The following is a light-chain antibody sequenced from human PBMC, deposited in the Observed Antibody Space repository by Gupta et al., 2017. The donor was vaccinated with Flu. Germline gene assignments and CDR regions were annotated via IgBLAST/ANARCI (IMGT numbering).Light chain of an antibody. Sequence: QSVLTQPPSASGTPGRRVTITCSGSSANIGSNTVNWYHQLPATDPKRRISWNNQRPSGVPDRFSCSKSGTYAPPPTSGVASEDEAYDYCAVRDDSSNVWVFGGGTKLTVL. CDR3: AVRDDSSNVWV. V-gene: IGLV1-44*01. J-gene: IGLJ3*02. CDR2: WNN. CDR1: SANIGSNT.